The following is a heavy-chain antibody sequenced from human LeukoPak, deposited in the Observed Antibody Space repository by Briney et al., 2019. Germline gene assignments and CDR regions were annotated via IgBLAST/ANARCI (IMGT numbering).Heavy chain of an antibody. J-gene: IGHJ3*02. CDR1: GGSISSGGYY. Sequence: SETLSLTCTVSGGSISSGGYYWSWIRQHPGKGLEWIGYIYYSGSTYYNSSLKSRVTISVDTSKNQFSLKLSSVTAADTAVYYCARVMRCDILTGNDAFDIWGQGTMVTVSS. CDR3: ARVMRCDILTGNDAFDI. CDR2: IYYSGST. D-gene: IGHD3-9*01. V-gene: IGHV4-31*03.